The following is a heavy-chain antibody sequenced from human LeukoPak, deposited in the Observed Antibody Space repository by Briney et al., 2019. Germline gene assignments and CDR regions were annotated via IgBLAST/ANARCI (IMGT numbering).Heavy chain of an antibody. CDR1: GFTFSDYY. CDR2: IISSGSTI. CDR3: AREWRKAGRSFDY. V-gene: IGHV3-11*04. Sequence: GGSLRLSCAASGFTFSDYYMSWIRQAPGKGLEWVSYIISSGSTIYYADSVKGRFTISRDNAKNSLYLQMNSLRAEDTAVYYCAREWRKAGRSFDYWGQGTLVTVSS. J-gene: IGHJ4*02. D-gene: IGHD1-26*01.